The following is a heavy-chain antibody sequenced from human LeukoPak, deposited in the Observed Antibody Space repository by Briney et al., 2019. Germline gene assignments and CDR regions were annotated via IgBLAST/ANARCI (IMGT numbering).Heavy chain of an antibody. J-gene: IGHJ3*02. Sequence: ASVKVSCKASGYTFTSYYMHWVRQAPGQGLEWMGWINPNSGGTNYAQKFQGRVTMTRDTSISTAYMELSRLRSDDTAVYYCARDFLVTMVRGAFDAFDIWGQGTMVTVSS. CDR1: GYTFTSYY. CDR3: ARDFLVTMVRGAFDAFDI. D-gene: IGHD3-10*01. CDR2: INPNSGGT. V-gene: IGHV1-2*02.